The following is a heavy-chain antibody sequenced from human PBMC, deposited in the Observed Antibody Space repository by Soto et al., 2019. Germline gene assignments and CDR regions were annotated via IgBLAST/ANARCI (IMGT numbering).Heavy chain of an antibody. CDR3: VREASGWYSRGSFDF. CDR2: ISGSGGSA. V-gene: IGHV3-23*01. Sequence: PVGSLRLSCAASGFSFSNYAMNWVRQAPGKGLEWVSVISGSGGSASCADSVQGRFTISRDNSNNTLYLQMNSLRAEDTAIYSCVREASGWYSRGSFDFWGRGTMVTVSS. CDR1: GFSFSNYA. D-gene: IGHD6-19*01. J-gene: IGHJ3*01.